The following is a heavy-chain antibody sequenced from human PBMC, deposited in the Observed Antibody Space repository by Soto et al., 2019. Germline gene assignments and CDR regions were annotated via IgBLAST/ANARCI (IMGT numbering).Heavy chain of an antibody. CDR2: ISYDGSNK. D-gene: IGHD6-19*01. J-gene: IGHJ4*02. CDR1: GFTFSSYA. Sequence: QVQLVESGGGVVQPGRSLRLSCAASGFTFSSYAMHWVRQAPGKGLEWVAVISYDGSNKYYADSVKGRFTISRDNSKNTLYWQMNSLRAEDTAVYYCARGGPKWLLPFDYWGQGTLVTVSS. V-gene: IGHV3-30-3*01. CDR3: ARGGPKWLLPFDY.